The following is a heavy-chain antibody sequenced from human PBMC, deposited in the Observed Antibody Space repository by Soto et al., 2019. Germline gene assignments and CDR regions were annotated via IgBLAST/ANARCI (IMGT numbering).Heavy chain of an antibody. D-gene: IGHD3-16*01. V-gene: IGHV4-59*01. CDR1: GGSISSYY. J-gene: IGHJ4*02. CDR2: IYYSGST. CDR3: ARVSHPRRKIWVWYFDY. Sequence: SETLSLTCTVSGGSISSYYWSWIRQPPGKGLEWIGYIYYSGSTNYNPSLKSRVTISVDTSKNQFSLKLSSVTAADTAVYYCARVSHPRRKIWVWYFDYWGQGTLVTVSS.